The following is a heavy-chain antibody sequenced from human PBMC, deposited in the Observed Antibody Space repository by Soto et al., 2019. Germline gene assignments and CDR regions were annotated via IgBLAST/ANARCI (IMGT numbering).Heavy chain of an antibody. J-gene: IGHJ6*02. CDR1: GGSISSSSYY. CDR3: ARGSSGGLYYYYGMDV. D-gene: IGHD6-19*01. CDR2: IYYSGST. V-gene: IGHV4-39*01. Sequence: SETLSLTCTVSGGSISSSSYYWGWIRQPPGKGLEWIGSIYYSGSTYYNPSLKSRVTISVDTSKNQFSLKLSSVTAADTAVYYCARGSSGGLYYYYGMDVWGQGTTVTVSS.